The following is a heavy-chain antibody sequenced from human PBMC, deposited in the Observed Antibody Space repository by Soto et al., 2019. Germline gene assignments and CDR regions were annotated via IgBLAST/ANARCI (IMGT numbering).Heavy chain of an antibody. CDR1: GFTFGDYA. Sequence: GGSLRLSCTASGFTFGDYAMSWFRQAPGKGLEWVGFIRSKAYGGTTEYAASVKGRFTISRDDSKSIAYLQMNSLKTEDTAVYYCTRLNRRAAAGTYYYYYYGMDVWGQGTTVTVSS. J-gene: IGHJ6*02. CDR3: TRLNRRAAAGTYYYYYYGMDV. V-gene: IGHV3-49*03. CDR2: IRSKAYGGTT. D-gene: IGHD6-13*01.